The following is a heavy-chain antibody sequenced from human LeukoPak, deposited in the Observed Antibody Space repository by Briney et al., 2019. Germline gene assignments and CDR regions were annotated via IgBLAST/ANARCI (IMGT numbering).Heavy chain of an antibody. V-gene: IGHV4-30-4*01. CDR1: GGSISSGDYY. CDR2: IYYSGST. CDR3: ARDYYGVDAFDI. Sequence: SRTLSLTCTVSGGSISSGDYYWSWIRQPPGKGLEWIGYIYYSGSTYYNPSLKSRVTISVDTSKNQFSLKLSSVTAADTAMYYCARDYYGVDAFDIWGQGTMVTVSS. D-gene: IGHD3-10*01. J-gene: IGHJ3*02.